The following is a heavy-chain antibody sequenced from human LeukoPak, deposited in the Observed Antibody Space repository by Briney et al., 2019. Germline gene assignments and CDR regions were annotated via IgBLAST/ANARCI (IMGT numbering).Heavy chain of an antibody. J-gene: IGHJ4*02. V-gene: IGHV4-61*02. Sequence: PSQTLSLTCTVSGGSISSGSYYWSWIRQPAGKGLEWIGRIYTSGSTNYNPSLKSRVTISVDTSKDQFSLKLSSVTAADTAVYYCARLTGKDYWGQGTLVTVSS. CDR3: ARLTGKDY. CDR1: GGSISSGSYY. D-gene: IGHD1-14*01. CDR2: IYTSGST.